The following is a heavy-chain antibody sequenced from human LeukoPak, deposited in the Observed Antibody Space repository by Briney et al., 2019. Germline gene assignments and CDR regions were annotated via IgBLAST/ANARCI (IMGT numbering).Heavy chain of an antibody. V-gene: IGHV3-48*01. Sequence: GESLRLSCAASGFSFSSYSMYWVRQAPGKGLEWVSYISSSSSTIYYADSVKGRFTISRDNAKNSLYLQMNSLRAEDTAVYYCARALKSYDSRGYYYGSRGQGTPVTVSS. CDR2: ISSSSSTI. CDR1: GFSFSSYS. CDR3: ARALKSYDSRGYYYGS. J-gene: IGHJ4*02. D-gene: IGHD3-22*01.